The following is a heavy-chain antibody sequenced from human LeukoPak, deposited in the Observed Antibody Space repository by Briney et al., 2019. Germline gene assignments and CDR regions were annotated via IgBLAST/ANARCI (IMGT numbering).Heavy chain of an antibody. CDR1: GGSFSGYY. V-gene: IGHV4-34*01. Sequence: SETLSLTCAVYGGSFSGYYWSWIRQPPGKGLEWIGEINHSGSTNYNPSLKSRVTISVDTSKNQFSLKLSSVTAADTAVYYCARDGPREDGRHFDYWGQGTLVTVSS. CDR2: INHSGST. J-gene: IGHJ4*02. D-gene: IGHD6-25*01. CDR3: ARDGPREDGRHFDY.